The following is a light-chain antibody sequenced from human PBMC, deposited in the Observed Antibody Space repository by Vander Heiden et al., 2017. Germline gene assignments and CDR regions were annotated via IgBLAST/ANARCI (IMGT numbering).Light chain of an antibody. CDR1: NSGSKA. V-gene: IGLV3-9*01. J-gene: IGLJ2*01. Sequence: SYALTQPLSVSVALGPTARITCGGHNSGSKAVHWYQQKPGQVPVLVIHGDNIRPSGIPERFAGSNSGNTATLTIRGAQAEDDAYYYGQEWDSSTVVFGGGTKLTVL. CDR3: QEWDSSTVV. CDR2: GDN.